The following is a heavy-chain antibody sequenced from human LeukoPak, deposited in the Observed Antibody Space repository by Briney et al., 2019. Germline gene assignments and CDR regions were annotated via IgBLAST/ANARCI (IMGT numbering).Heavy chain of an antibody. CDR2: IRYDGSNK. V-gene: IGHV3-30*02. D-gene: IGHD1-26*01. Sequence: GGSLRLSCAASGFTFSSYGMHWVRQAPGKGLEWVAFIRYDGSNKYYADSVKGRFTISRDNSKNTLYLQMNSLRAEDTAVYYCAKEGGANCFDPWGQGTLVTVSS. J-gene: IGHJ5*02. CDR1: GFTFSSYG. CDR3: AKEGGANCFDP.